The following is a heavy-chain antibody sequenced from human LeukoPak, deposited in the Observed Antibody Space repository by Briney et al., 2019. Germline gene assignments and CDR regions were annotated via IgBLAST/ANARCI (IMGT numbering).Heavy chain of an antibody. CDR3: ARVNYYDSSGYYYSGGFDY. J-gene: IGHJ4*02. D-gene: IGHD3-22*01. Sequence: ASVKVSGKASGYTFTSYAMNWVRQAPGQGLEWMGWINTNTGNPTYAQGFTGRFVFSLDTSVSTAYLQISSLKAEDTAVYYCARVNYYDSSGYYYSGGFDYWGQGTLVTVSS. CDR2: INTNTGNP. V-gene: IGHV7-4-1*02. CDR1: GYTFTSYA.